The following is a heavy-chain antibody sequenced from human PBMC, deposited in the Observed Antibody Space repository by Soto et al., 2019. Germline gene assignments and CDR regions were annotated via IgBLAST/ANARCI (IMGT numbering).Heavy chain of an antibody. V-gene: IGHV2-5*02. J-gene: IGHJ5*02. Sequence: SGPTLVNPTPTLTLTCTFSGFSLSTSGVGVGRISQPPGKALEWLALIYWDSDNRYSPSLNSRLTITKDTSHNTVVRTMSNMDPLDTATYYCAHSPHHAHTGWSPNWCDPWGQGTMVTVSS. CDR2: IYWDSDN. CDR3: AHSPHHAHTGWSPNWCDP. D-gene: IGHD6-19*01. CDR1: GFSLSTSGVG.